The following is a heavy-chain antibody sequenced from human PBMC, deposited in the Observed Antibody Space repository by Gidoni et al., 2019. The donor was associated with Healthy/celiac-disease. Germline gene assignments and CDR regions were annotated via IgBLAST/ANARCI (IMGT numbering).Heavy chain of an antibody. V-gene: IGHV3-15*01. D-gene: IGHD6-13*01. J-gene: IGHJ4*02. CDR2: IKSKTDGGTT. CDR1: GFTFTNPW. Sequence: EVQLVESGGGLVMPGGSVRLSCAASGFTFTNPWLRSVRQAPGKGLEWVGRIKSKTDGGTTDDAAPVNGRFTISRDDSKNTLYLQMNSLKTEDTAVYYCTTDPRSLYSSSWYPAQIDYWGQGTLVIVSS. CDR3: TTDPRSLYSSSWYPAQIDY.